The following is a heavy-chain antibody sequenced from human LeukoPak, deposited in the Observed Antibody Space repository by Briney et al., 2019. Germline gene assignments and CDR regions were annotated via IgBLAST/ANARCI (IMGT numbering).Heavy chain of an antibody. J-gene: IGHJ5*02. CDR2: INHSGST. Sequence: SSETLSLTCTVSGYSISSGYYLCWIRQPPGKGLEWIGEINHSGSTNYNPSLKSRVTISVDTSKNQFSLKLSSVTAADTAVYYCARGPYYDFWSAHFARSNWFDPWGQGTLVTVSS. D-gene: IGHD3-3*01. V-gene: IGHV4-38-2*02. CDR3: ARGPYYDFWSAHFARSNWFDP. CDR1: GYSISSGYY.